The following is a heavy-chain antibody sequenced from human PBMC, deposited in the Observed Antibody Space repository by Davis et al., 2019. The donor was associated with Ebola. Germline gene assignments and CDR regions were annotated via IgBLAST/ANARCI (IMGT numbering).Heavy chain of an antibody. CDR3: ARGLLWFGETPHYYFDY. CDR1: GGSISSTSYY. V-gene: IGHV4-39*07. CDR2: INHSGST. Sequence: MPSETLSLTCTISGGSISSTSYYWGWIRQPPGKGLEWIGEINHSGSTNYNPSLKSRVTISVDTSKNQFSLKLSSVTAADTAVYYCARGLLWFGETPHYYFDYWGQGTLVTVSS. J-gene: IGHJ4*02. D-gene: IGHD3-10*01.